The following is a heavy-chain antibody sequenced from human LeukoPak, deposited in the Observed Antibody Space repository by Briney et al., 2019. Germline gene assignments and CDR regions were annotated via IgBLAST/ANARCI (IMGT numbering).Heavy chain of an antibody. CDR2: IKQDGSEK. J-gene: IGHJ4*02. CDR1: GFTFSSYW. Sequence: GGSLRLSCAASGFTFSSYWMSWVRQAPGKGLEWVANIKQDGSEKYYVDSVKGRFTISRDNAKKTLYMQMDSLRAEDTAVYYCAGGYGDYTFQYWGQGTLVTVSS. D-gene: IGHD4-17*01. CDR3: AGGYGDYTFQY. V-gene: IGHV3-7*01.